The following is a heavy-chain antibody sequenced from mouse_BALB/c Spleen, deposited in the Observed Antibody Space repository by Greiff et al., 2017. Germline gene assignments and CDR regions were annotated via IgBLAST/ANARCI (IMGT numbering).Heavy chain of an antibody. J-gene: IGHJ3*01. CDR1: GYTFTSYY. V-gene: IGHV1S81*02. CDR2: INPSNGGT. CDR3: TRGDRYDVWFAY. D-gene: IGHD2-14*01. Sequence: QVQLQQSGAELVKPGASVKLSCKASGYTFTSYYMYWVKQRPGQGLEWIGEINPSNGGTNFNEKFKSKATLTVDKSSSTAYMQLSSLTSEDSAVYYCTRGDRYDVWFAYWGQGTLVTVSA.